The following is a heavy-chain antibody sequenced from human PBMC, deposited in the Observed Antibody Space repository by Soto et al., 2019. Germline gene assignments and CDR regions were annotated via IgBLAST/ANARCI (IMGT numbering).Heavy chain of an antibody. CDR3: AREKTYVDWLDYYYGMDV. CDR2: ISAYKGNT. J-gene: IGHJ6*02. V-gene: IGHV1-18*01. Sequence: ASVNVSSKASGYTFPSYGISWVRQAPRQGLEWMGWISAYKGNTNYAQKLQGRVTMTTDTSISTAYMELSRLRSDDTAVYYCAREKTYVDWLDYYYGMDVWGQGTTVTVSS. D-gene: IGHD3-9*01. CDR1: GYTFPSYG.